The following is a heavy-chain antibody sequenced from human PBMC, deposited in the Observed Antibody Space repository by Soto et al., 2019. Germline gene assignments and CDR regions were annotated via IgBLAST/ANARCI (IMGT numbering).Heavy chain of an antibody. J-gene: IGHJ6*02. V-gene: IGHV4-59*02. D-gene: IGHD4-17*01. CDR1: GGSVSDYY. CDR3: ARESRGDYVSPYYYYYYGMDV. CDR2: IYYRGNT. Sequence: ETLSLTCSVSGGSVSDYYWSWVRQPPGRGLEWIGYIYYRGNTNYNPSLKSRVTISVDTSKNQFSLTLSSVTAADTAVYYCARESRGDYVSPYYYYYYGMDVWGQGTTVTVSS.